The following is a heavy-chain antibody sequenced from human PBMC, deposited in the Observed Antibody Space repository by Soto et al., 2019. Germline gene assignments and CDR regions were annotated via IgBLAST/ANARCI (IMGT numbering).Heavy chain of an antibody. CDR1: GGSFSCYY. CDR3: ARAHAPTLPFDY. CDR2: IFHSGNA. V-gene: IGHV4-59*01. J-gene: IGHJ4*01. D-gene: IGHD2-15*01. Sequence: SETLSLTCAVYGGSFSCYYWSWIRQPPGKRLEWIGFIFHSGNAKYNPSLKSRVTISIDTSKSQFSLSLDSVTAADTAVYFCARAHAPTLPFDYWGLGTLVTVSS.